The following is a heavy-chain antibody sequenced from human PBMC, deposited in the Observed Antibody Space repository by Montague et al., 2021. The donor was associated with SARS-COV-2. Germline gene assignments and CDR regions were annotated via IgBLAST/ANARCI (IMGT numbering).Heavy chain of an antibody. Sequence: SLRLSCAASGFTFGNYDMNWVRQAPGKGPEWISYISTSAYTTSHAGSVKGRFTISRDNGKNSLYLQMNSLRVEDTAVYYCTRDYRSIVGDGLDIWGQGTKVTVSS. CDR3: TRDYRSIVGDGLDI. CDR1: GFTFGNYD. V-gene: IGHV3-48*03. D-gene: IGHD3-16*02. CDR2: ISTSAYTT. J-gene: IGHJ3*02.